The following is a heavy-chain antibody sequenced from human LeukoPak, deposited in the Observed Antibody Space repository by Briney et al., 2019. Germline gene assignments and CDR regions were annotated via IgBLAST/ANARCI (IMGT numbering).Heavy chain of an antibody. CDR2: LNPKSGGT. CDR1: GYTFSGYY. J-gene: IGHJ4*02. D-gene: IGHD6-13*01. CDR3: APSSSDYFDY. Sequence: ASVKVSCKASGYTFSGYYMQWLRQAPGQGLEWMGWLNPKSGGTNYAQKFQGRVTMTRDTSISTAYMELSRLTSDDTAVYYCAPSSSDYFDYWGQGTLVTVSS. V-gene: IGHV1-2*02.